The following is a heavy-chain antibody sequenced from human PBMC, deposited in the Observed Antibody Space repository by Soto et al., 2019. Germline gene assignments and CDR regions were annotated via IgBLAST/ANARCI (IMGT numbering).Heavy chain of an antibody. D-gene: IGHD3-9*01. V-gene: IGHV4-31*03. CDR2: IYYSGSG. CDR3: ARDKDWAFDY. J-gene: IGHJ4*02. CDR1: GGSISSGDYY. Sequence: LSLTCTVSGGSISSGDYYWSWIRQYPGMGLEWIGYIYYSGSGHNNPSLQSRVTISVDISKNEFSLKLSSVTAADTAVYYCARDKDWAFDYWGQGTLVTVSS.